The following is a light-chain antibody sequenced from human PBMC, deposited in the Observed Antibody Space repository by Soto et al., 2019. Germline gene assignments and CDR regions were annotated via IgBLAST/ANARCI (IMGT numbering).Light chain of an antibody. V-gene: IGKV1-39*01. J-gene: IGKJ5*01. CDR1: QTINNN. CDR3: QQYGSSLPIT. Sequence: IQMTQSPSSLSASVGARVTITCRASQTINNNLNWYQQKPGKAPKLLIYGASSLQSGVPSRFSGSGSGTEFTLTISRLEPEDFAVYYCQQYGSSLPITFGQGTRLEI. CDR2: GAS.